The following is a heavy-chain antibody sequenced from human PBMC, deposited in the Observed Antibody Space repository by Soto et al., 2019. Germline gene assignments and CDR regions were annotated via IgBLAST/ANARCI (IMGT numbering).Heavy chain of an antibody. Sequence: PGESLKISCKGSGYSFSDYWIGWVRQMPGKGLEWMGIIYPGDSDTRYSPSFQGQVTISVDRSISTAYLLWSSLKASDTAMYYCVRHRGYSHAADYWGQGTLVTVSS. CDR1: GYSFSDYW. CDR2: IYPGDSDT. CDR3: VRHRGYSHAADY. V-gene: IGHV5-51*01. D-gene: IGHD5-12*01. J-gene: IGHJ4*02.